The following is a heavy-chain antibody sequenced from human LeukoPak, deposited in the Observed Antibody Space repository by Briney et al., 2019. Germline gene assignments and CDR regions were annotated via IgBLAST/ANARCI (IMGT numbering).Heavy chain of an antibody. Sequence: SETLSLTCAVYGGSFSGYYWSWIRQPPGKGLEWIGYMYYTGNTKYNPSLKSRVTISVDTSKNQFSLTLNSVTAVDTAVYYCARVNLNYDILTGYYNSGFDYWGQGTLVTVSS. CDR2: MYYTGNT. V-gene: IGHV4-59*01. J-gene: IGHJ4*02. CDR3: ARVNLNYDILTGYYNSGFDY. CDR1: GGSFSGYY. D-gene: IGHD3-9*01.